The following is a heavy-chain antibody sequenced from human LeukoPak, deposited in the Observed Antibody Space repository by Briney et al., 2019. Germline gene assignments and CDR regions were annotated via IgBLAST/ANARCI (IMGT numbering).Heavy chain of an antibody. J-gene: IGHJ4*02. CDR2: IKEDGGEI. CDR1: GFTSSRYW. CDR3: ARGAAYYDFWSGYYIGRYYFDY. V-gene: IGHV3-7*01. D-gene: IGHD3-3*01. Sequence: PGGSLRLSCAASGFTSSRYWMSWVRQAPGKGLEWVANIKEDGGEIYYVDSVKGRFTISRDNTKNSLFLQMNSLRAEDTAVYYCARGAAYYDFWSGYYIGRYYFDYWGQGTLVTVSS.